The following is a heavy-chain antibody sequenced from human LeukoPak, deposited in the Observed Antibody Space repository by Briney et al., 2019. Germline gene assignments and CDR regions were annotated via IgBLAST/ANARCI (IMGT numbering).Heavy chain of an antibody. CDR3: ARGDYDFWSGYPYYFDY. CDR2: INPNSGGT. CDR1: GYTFTGYY. V-gene: IGHV1-2*06. Sequence: ASVKVSCKASGYTFTGYYMHWVRQAPGQGLEWMGRINPNSGGTNYAQKFQGRVTMTRDTSISTAYMELSRLRSDDTAVYYCARGDYDFWSGYPYYFDYWGQGTLVTVSS. D-gene: IGHD3-3*01. J-gene: IGHJ4*02.